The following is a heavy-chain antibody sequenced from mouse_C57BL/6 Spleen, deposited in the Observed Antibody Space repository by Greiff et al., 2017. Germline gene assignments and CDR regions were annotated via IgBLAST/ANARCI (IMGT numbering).Heavy chain of an antibody. CDR1: GYTFTSYW. CDR2: IHPNSGST. V-gene: IGHV1-64*01. D-gene: IGHD1-1*01. J-gene: IGHJ2*01. CDR3: ARGPYGSSFDY. Sequence: QVQLQQPGAELVKPGASVKLSCKASGYTFTSYWMHWVKQRPGQGLEWIGMIHPNSGSTNYNAKFKSKDTLTVDKSSSTAYMQLSSLTSEDSAVYYCARGPYGSSFDYWGQGTTLTVSS.